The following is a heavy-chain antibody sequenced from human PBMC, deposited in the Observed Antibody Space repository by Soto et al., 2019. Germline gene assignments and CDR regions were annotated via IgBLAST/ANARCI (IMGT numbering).Heavy chain of an antibody. J-gene: IGHJ6*02. CDR1: GGTFSSSG. D-gene: IGHD3-16*02. V-gene: IGHV1-69*11. CDR3: ARWPQPRYTADPYAVDV. Sequence: QVHLVQSGTEVKKPGSSVKVSCKASGGTFSSSGFSWVRQAPGQGLEWMGMIVPSLDTTNYAQKFQARVTITADEVTSKAYMELRSLRDEDTAVYYCARWPQPRYTADPYAVDVWGQGTRVIVSS. CDR2: IVPSLDTT.